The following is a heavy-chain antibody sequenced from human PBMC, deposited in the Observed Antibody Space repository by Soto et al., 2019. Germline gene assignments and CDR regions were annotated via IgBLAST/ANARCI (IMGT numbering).Heavy chain of an antibody. Sequence: QEQLVQSGAEVKKPGSSVKVSCKASGGLFSSYPISWVRQVPGEGLECMGGIIPVFQTAYYTQRFQGRGTITAEESTNTAYMELSSLISEDTAIYYCAGGSSGYTWFNEFWGQGTLVTVSS. V-gene: IGHV1-69*01. CDR1: GGLFSSYP. J-gene: IGHJ4*02. D-gene: IGHD3-22*01. CDR2: IIPVFQTA. CDR3: AGGSSGYTWFNEF.